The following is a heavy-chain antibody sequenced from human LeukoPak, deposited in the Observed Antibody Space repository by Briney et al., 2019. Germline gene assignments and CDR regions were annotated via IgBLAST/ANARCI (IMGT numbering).Heavy chain of an antibody. D-gene: IGHD6-13*01. CDR2: IYHSGST. J-gene: IGHJ4*02. V-gene: IGHV4-38-2*02. CDR3: ASQTDGYSSSWYPFDY. Sequence: SETLSLTCTVSGYSISSGYYWGWIRQPPGKGLEWIGSIYHSGSTYYNSSLKSRVTISVDTSKNQFSLKLSSVTAADTAVYYCASQTDGYSSSWYPFDYWGQGTLVTVSS. CDR1: GYSISSGYY.